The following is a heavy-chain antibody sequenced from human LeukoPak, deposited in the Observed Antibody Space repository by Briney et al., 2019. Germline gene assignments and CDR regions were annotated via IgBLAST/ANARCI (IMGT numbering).Heavy chain of an antibody. D-gene: IGHD5-18*01. Sequence: ASVKVSCKASGYTFTSYYMHWVRQAPGQGLEWMGIINPSGGSTSYAQKFQGRVTMTRDTSTSTVYMELSSLRSEDTAVYYCARDDYRGIQLWPSDYWGQGALVTVSS. CDR2: INPSGGST. CDR3: ARDDYRGIQLWPSDY. J-gene: IGHJ4*02. CDR1: GYTFTSYY. V-gene: IGHV1-46*01.